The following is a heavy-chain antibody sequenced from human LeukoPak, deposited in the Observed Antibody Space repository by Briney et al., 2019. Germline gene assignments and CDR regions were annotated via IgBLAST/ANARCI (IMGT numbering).Heavy chain of an antibody. Sequence: PSETLSLTCVVYGGSISSTSYYWGWIRQPPGKGLEWIGSIYYSGSTYYSPSLKGRVTISVDTSKNQFSLKLSSVTAADTAVYYCARLLRVGYCSTTTCNWFDPWGQGTLVTVSS. CDR3: ARLLRVGYCSTTTCNWFDP. CDR2: IYYSGST. V-gene: IGHV4-39*07. J-gene: IGHJ5*02. D-gene: IGHD2-2*03. CDR1: GGSISSTSYY.